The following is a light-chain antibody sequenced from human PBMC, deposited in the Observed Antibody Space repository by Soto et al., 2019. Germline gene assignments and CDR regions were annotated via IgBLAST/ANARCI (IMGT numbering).Light chain of an antibody. J-gene: IGKJ1*01. CDR2: AAS. CDR1: ESVSSNY. V-gene: IGKV3-20*01. CDR3: QQYGASPPWT. Sequence: ESVLTQSPGTLSLSAGERATLSCRASESVSSNYLAWNQQKPGQAPRLLIYAASTRATGIPDRFSGSGSGTDFTLTISRLEPEDFAVYFCQQYGASPPWTFGQGTRWIS.